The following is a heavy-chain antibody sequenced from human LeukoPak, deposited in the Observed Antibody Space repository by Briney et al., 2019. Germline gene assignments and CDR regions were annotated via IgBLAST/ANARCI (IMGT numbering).Heavy chain of an antibody. CDR3: ARARGDHYSFDY. Sequence: GESLKISCKGSGYSFTNYWIGWVRQMPGKGLEWMGRIDPSDSYTNYSPSLQGHVAISADKSISAAYLQWSNLKASDTAMYYCARARGDHYSFDYWGQGTLVTVSS. D-gene: IGHD3-10*01. CDR1: GYSFTNYW. J-gene: IGHJ4*02. CDR2: IDPSDSYT. V-gene: IGHV5-10-1*01.